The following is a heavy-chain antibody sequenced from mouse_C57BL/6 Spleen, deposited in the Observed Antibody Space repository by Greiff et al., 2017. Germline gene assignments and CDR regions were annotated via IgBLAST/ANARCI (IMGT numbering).Heavy chain of an antibody. D-gene: IGHD1-1*01. V-gene: IGHV14-4*01. CDR1: GFNIKDDY. CDR3: TRHYYGSSFNY. Sequence: VQLQQSGAELVRPGASVKLSCTASGFNIKDDYMHWVKQRPEQGLEWIGWIDPENGDTEYASKFQGKATITADTSSNTAYLQLSRLTSEDTAVYYCTRHYYGSSFNYWGQGTTLTVSS. CDR2: IDPENGDT. J-gene: IGHJ2*01.